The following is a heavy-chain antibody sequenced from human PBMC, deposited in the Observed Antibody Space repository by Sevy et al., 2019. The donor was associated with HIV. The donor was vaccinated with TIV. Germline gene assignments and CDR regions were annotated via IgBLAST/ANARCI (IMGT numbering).Heavy chain of an antibody. CDR1: GFTFSGYA. D-gene: IGHD2-8*02. V-gene: IGHV3-30-3*01. J-gene: IGHJ3*02. CDR2: ISSDGSTK. CDR3: ARDRAILATYAFDI. Sequence: GGYLRLSCAASGFTFSGYAMHWVRQAPGKGLEWVAVISSDGSTKYYTDSMTGRFTFSRDNSANTLYLQMNSLRPEDTAVYYCARDRAILATYAFDIWGQGTSVLVSS.